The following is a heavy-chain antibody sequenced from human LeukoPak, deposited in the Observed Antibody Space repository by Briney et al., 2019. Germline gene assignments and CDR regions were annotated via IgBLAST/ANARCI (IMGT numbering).Heavy chain of an antibody. CDR1: GFTFSRSG. CDR3: AKDLRDWNDDRDP. CDR2: IGYDGSKI. D-gene: IGHD1-1*01. Sequence: PGGSLRLSCAASGFTFSRSGMHWVRQAPGKGLEWVTFIGYDGSKIYYADSVKGRFTISRDNSKNTLYLQMNSLRAEDTAVYYCAKDLRDWNDDRDPWGQGTLVTVSS. V-gene: IGHV3-30*02. J-gene: IGHJ5*02.